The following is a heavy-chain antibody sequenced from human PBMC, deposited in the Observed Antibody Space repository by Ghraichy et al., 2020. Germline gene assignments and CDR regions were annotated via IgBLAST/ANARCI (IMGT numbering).Heavy chain of an antibody. V-gene: IGHV4-59*01. Sequence: SETLSLTCTVSGGFINNYYCSWIRQPPGQGLDWNCIIHYSGTTRCNPSLNRRVNFSVDTSTTHFSLTLTSVTAAATAVLYCARETEEKSTPAWYLDRWCRGTLVTV. D-gene: IGHD5-24*01. CDR3: ARETEEKSTPAWYLDR. J-gene: IGHJ2*01. CDR1: GGFINNYY. CDR2: IHYSGTT.